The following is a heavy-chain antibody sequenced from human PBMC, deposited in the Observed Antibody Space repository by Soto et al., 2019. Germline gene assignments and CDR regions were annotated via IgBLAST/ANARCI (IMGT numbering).Heavy chain of an antibody. CDR1: GFTFTDYA. D-gene: IGHD6-19*01. Sequence: GGSLRLSCAASGFTFTDYAMFWFRQAPGKGPEWVAAISYDGINKYYADSVKGRFTISRDNSKDTLDLQMISLRAEDTALYYCAKGRLGVAEESDYWGQGTQVTVSS. V-gene: IGHV3-30*18. CDR2: ISYDGINK. J-gene: IGHJ4*02. CDR3: AKGRLGVAEESDY.